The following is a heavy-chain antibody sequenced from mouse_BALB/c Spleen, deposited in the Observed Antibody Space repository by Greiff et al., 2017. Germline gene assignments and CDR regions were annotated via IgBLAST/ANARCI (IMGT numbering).Heavy chain of an antibody. CDR2: ISSGGSYT. Sequence: EVQGVESGGGLVKPGGSLKLSCAASGFTFSSYAMSWVRQSPEKRLEWVAEISSGGSYTYYPDTVTGRFTISRDNAKNTLYLEMSSLRSEDTAMYYCARDAYGSSFDYWGQGTTLTVSS. J-gene: IGHJ2*01. CDR3: ARDAYGSSFDY. V-gene: IGHV5-9-4*01. D-gene: IGHD1-1*01. CDR1: GFTFSSYA.